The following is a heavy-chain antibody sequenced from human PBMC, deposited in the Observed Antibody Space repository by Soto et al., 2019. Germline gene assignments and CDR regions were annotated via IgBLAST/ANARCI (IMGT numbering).Heavy chain of an antibody. Sequence: SETLSLTCTVSGGSISSGDYYWSWIRQPPGKGLEWIGYNYYSGSTYYNLSLKSRVTISVDTSKNQFSLKLSSVTAADTAVYYCERAWLAGRSGTRWFDTWGQGTLVTVSS. CDR1: GGSISSGDYY. CDR3: ERAWLAGRSGTRWFDT. J-gene: IGHJ5*02. V-gene: IGHV4-30-4*01. D-gene: IGHD1-1*01. CDR2: NYYSGST.